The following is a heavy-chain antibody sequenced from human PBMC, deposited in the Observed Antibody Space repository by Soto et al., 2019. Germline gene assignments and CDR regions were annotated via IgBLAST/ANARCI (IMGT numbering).Heavy chain of an antibody. Sequence: SVKVSCRASGYTFTSCGISWVRQAPGHGLEWMGWISAYNGNTNYAQKLQGRVTMTTDTSTSTAYMELRSLRSDDTAVYHCARDFPPTGTNDAFDIWGQGTMVTVSS. J-gene: IGHJ3*02. D-gene: IGHD1-7*01. CDR1: GYTFTSCG. V-gene: IGHV1-18*04. CDR3: ARDFPPTGTNDAFDI. CDR2: ISAYNGNT.